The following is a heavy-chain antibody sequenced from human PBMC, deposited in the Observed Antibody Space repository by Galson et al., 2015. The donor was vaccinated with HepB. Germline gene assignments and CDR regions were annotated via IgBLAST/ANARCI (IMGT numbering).Heavy chain of an antibody. J-gene: IGHJ6*02. CDR1: GLTFRRSG. V-gene: IGHV3-30*02. Sequence: SLRLSCAASGLTFRRSGMHWVRQAPGKGLEWLAVIQHVGSPIRYADSLKGRFTVSRDNSKNSLDLQMNSLRTEDTAVYYCAREGGPPSYAGVGLDVWGQGTTVTVSS. CDR2: IQHVGSPI. D-gene: IGHD2-8*01. CDR3: AREGGPPSYAGVGLDV.